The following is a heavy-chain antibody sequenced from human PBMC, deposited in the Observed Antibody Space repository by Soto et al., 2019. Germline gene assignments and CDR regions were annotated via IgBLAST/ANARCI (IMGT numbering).Heavy chain of an antibody. J-gene: IGHJ2*01. V-gene: IGHV3-23*01. CDR2: ISGSGGST. CDR3: AKDADSSGYRYFDL. Sequence: GGSLRLSCAASGFTFSSYAMSWVRQAPGKGLEWVSAISGSGGSTYYADSVKGRFTISRDNSKNTLYLQMNTLRAEDTAVYYCAKDADSSGYRYFDLWGRGTLVTSPQ. D-gene: IGHD3-22*01. CDR1: GFTFSSYA.